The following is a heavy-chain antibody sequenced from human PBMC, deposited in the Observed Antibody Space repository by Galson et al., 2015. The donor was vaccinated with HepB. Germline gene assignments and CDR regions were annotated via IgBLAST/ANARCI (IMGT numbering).Heavy chain of an antibody. V-gene: IGHV3-48*02. D-gene: IGHD2-21*01. CDR2: ISSSSSSI. J-gene: IGHJ4*02. Sequence: SLRLSCAASGFTFSSHSMNWVRQAPGKGLEWVSHISSSSSSISYADSVKGRFTISRDNAKNSLYLQMNSLRDEDTAVYYCTRRYCGDTGCRFDHWGQGTLVTVSS. CDR1: GFTFSSHS. CDR3: TRRYCGDTGCRFDH.